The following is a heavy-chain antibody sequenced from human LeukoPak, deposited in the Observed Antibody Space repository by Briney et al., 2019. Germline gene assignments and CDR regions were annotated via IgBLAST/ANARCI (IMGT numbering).Heavy chain of an antibody. J-gene: IGHJ4*02. Sequence: ASVKVSCKASGYTFTSSYMHWVRHAPGQGLEWMGIINPSGASTTYAQKFQGRVTMTRDMSTSTVYMELSSLRSEDTAVYYCARGPRDDYVWGSYRLLGYFDYWGQGTLVTVSS. CDR1: GYTFTSSY. V-gene: IGHV1-46*01. CDR3: ARGPRDDYVWGSYRLLGYFDY. D-gene: IGHD3-16*02. CDR2: INPSGAST.